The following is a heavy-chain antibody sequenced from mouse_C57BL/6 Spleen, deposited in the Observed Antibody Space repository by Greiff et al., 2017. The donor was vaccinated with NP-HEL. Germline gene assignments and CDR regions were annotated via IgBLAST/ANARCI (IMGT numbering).Heavy chain of an antibody. CDR1: GYSITSGYY. CDR3: AWAGYEGWFAY. Sequence: EVQVVESGPGLVKPSQSLSLTCSVTGYSITSGYYWNWIRQFPGNKLEWMGYISYDGSNNYNPSLKNRISITRDTSKNQFFLKLNSVTTEDTATYYCAWAGYEGWFAYWGQGTLVTVSA. J-gene: IGHJ3*01. CDR2: ISYDGSN. D-gene: IGHD1-2*01. V-gene: IGHV3-6*01.